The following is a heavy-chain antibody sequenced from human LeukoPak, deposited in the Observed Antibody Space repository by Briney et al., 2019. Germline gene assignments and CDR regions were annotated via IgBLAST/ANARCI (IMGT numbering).Heavy chain of an antibody. CDR1: GDSISTYY. D-gene: IGHD4-4*01. CDR2: IHYTGNT. CDR3: ARQGGGYSSHGFDY. Sequence: SETLSLTCTVSGDSISTYYWSWIRQPPGKGLEWIAYIHYTGNTKYNPSLKSRVSISVDTSENQFSLNLRSVTAADTAVYYCARQGGGYSSHGFDYWGQGTLVTVSS. J-gene: IGHJ4*02. V-gene: IGHV4-59*08.